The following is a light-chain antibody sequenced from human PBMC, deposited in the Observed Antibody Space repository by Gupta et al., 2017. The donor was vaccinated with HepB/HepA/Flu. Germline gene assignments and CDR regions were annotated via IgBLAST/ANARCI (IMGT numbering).Light chain of an antibody. CDR2: GAS. CDR1: QSVSSRY. Sequence: EIVVTQSPVTLSLSPRERATLSCRVSQSVSSRYLAWYQQKPGQAPRLLIYGASSRATGIPDRFSGSGSGTDFTLTISRLEPEDFAVYYCQQYGSSPCSFGQGTKVQIK. CDR3: QQYGSSPCS. J-gene: IGKJ2*04. V-gene: IGKV3-20*01.